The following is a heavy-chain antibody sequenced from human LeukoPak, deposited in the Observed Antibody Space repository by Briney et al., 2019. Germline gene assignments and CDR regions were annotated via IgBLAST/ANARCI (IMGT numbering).Heavy chain of an antibody. Sequence: ASVKVSCKASGYSFTSNYIHWVRQAPGQGLEWMGMIYPRDGSTSYAQKFQGRVTVTRDTSTCTVHMELSGLRSEDTAVYCGARDQEAFDCWGQGPLVAVSS. V-gene: IGHV1-46*01. CDR2: IYPRDGST. CDR3: ARDQEAFDC. J-gene: IGHJ4*02. CDR1: GYSFTSNY.